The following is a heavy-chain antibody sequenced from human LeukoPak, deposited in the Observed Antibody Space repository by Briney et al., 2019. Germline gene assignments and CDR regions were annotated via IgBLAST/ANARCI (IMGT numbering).Heavy chain of an antibody. J-gene: IGHJ6*02. Sequence: SETLSLTCAVYGGSFSGYYWSWIRQPPGKGLEWIGEINHSGSTNYNPSLKSRVTISVDTSKNQFSLKLSSVTAADTAVYYCASAEGTGYPTPDVWGQGTTVIVSS. CDR3: ASAEGTGYPTPDV. CDR2: INHSGST. D-gene: IGHD3/OR15-3a*01. V-gene: IGHV4-34*01. CDR1: GGSFSGYY.